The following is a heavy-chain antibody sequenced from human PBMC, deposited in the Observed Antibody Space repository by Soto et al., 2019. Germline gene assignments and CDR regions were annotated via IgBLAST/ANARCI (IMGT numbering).Heavy chain of an antibody. V-gene: IGHV3-48*02. CDR3: VRDWAYGFDI. CDR2: ISYNGIII. Sequence: GGSLRLSCAASGFTFSSFAMSWVRQAPGKGLEWLSHISYNGIIISYADSVWGRFTISRDNAKNSMYLQMSSLRDEDTAIYYCVRDWAYGFDIWGLGTMVT. D-gene: IGHD3-16*01. CDR1: GFTFSSFA. J-gene: IGHJ3*02.